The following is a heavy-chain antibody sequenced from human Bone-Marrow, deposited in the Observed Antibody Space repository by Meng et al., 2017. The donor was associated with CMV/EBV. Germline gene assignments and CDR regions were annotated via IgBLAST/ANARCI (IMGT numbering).Heavy chain of an antibody. D-gene: IGHD2-15*01. CDR2: VSSIETGGVT. CDR3: AKDDFLGYCRIISCTGAMDV. V-gene: IGHV3-23*01. J-gene: IGHJ6*02. CDR1: IISLRSAQ. Sequence: GGSLRLSCGGSIISLRSAQFNWVRQAPGKGLEWISYVSSIETGGVTFYARSVKGRFTISRDNSKNTLYLQMNSLRAEDTAVYYCAKDDFLGYCRIISCTGAMDVWGQGTTVTVSS.